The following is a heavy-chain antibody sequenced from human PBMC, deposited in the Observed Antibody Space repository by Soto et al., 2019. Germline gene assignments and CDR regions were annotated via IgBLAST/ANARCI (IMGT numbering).Heavy chain of an antibody. CDR3: AGEGYSSGWGVPSSYGMDV. Sequence: QVQLVQSGAEVKKPGSSVKVSCKASGGTFSSYAISWVRQAPGQGLEWMGWIIPIFGTANYAQKFQGRVTSTADESTSTAYMELSSLRSEDTAVYYCAGEGYSSGWGVPSSYGMDVWGQGTTVTVSS. D-gene: IGHD6-19*01. CDR2: IIPIFGTA. CDR1: GGTFSSYA. V-gene: IGHV1-69*12. J-gene: IGHJ6*02.